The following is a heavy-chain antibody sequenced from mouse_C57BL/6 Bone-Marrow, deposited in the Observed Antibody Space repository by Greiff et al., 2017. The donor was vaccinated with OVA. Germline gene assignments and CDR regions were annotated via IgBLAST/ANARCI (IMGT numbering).Heavy chain of an antibody. CDR1: GYAFSSSW. CDR2: IYPGDGDT. D-gene: IGHD2-2*01. Sequence: QVQLQQPGPELVKPGASVKISCKASGYAFSSSWMNWVKQRPGKGLEWIGRIYPGDGDTNYNGKFKGKATLTADKYSSTAYMQLSSRTSEDSSVYFCAHLLGLPYWYFDVWGTGTTVTVSS. V-gene: IGHV1-82*01. J-gene: IGHJ1*03. CDR3: AHLLGLPYWYFDV.